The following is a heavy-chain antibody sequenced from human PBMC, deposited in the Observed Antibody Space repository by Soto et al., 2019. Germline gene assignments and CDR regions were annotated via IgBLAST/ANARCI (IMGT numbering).Heavy chain of an antibody. Sequence: PGGSLRLSCAASGFTFSSYSMNWVRQAPGKGLEWVSSITSSSSYIYYADSVKGRFTISRDNAKNSLYLQMNSLKVEDTAVYYCAKDSSVRGITSPNWFDPWGQGTLVTVSS. CDR3: AKDSSVRGITSPNWFDP. CDR1: GFTFSSYS. V-gene: IGHV3-21*01. J-gene: IGHJ5*02. CDR2: ITSSSSYI. D-gene: IGHD3-10*01.